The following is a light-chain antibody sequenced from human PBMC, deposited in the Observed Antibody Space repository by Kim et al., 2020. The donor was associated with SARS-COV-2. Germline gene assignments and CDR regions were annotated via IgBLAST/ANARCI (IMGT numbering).Light chain of an antibody. CDR2: STN. Sequence: GGTVTLTCGLSSGSAFTGYHPSWYQQTPGQAPRTLIYSTNTRSSGVPDRFSGSILGNKAALTITGAQADDESDYYCVLYMGSGISVFGGGTQLTVL. CDR3: VLYMGSGISV. CDR1: SGSAFTGYH. V-gene: IGLV8-61*01. J-gene: IGLJ3*02.